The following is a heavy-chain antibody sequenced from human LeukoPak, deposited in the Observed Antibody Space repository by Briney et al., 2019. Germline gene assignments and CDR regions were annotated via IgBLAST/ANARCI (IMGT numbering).Heavy chain of an antibody. CDR1: GGSINNTLFY. Sequence: SETLSLTCTVSGGSINNTLFYWGWIRQPPGKGLEWIGTVYYDGINYSSPSLKSRVATSVDTSKNQFSLRLSSVTAADTAVYYCARVFDSWGQGTLVTVSS. CDR2: VYYDGIN. CDR3: ARVFDS. J-gene: IGHJ4*02. V-gene: IGHV4-39*07.